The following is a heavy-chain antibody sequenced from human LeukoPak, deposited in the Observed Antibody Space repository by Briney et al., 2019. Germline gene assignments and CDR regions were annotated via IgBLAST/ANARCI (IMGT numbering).Heavy chain of an antibody. CDR1: GFTFSTYG. CDR3: ARVRGSVGLTASYIDY. D-gene: IGHD3-10*01. V-gene: IGHV3-33*01. Sequence: GGSLRLSCAASGFTFSTYGMHWVRQAPGKGLEWVAIIWYDGSNKFYADSVKGRFTISGDNSKNTLYLQMNSLRAEDTAVYYCARVRGSVGLTASYIDYWGQGTLVTVSS. J-gene: IGHJ4*02. CDR2: IWYDGSNK.